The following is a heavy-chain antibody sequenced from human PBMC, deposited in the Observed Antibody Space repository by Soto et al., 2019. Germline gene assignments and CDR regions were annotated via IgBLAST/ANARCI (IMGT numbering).Heavy chain of an antibody. CDR2: ISGGGGST. D-gene: IGHD2-21*01. V-gene: IGHV3-23*01. J-gene: IGHJ4*02. Sequence: PGGSLRLSCAASGFTFASYAMSWVRQAPGKGLEWVSAISGGGGSTYYADSVKGRFTVSRDNSKNTLYLQMNSLRAEDTAVYYCARMICGSGTCYVDYWGQGTLVTRLL. CDR1: GFTFASYA. CDR3: ARMICGSGTCYVDY.